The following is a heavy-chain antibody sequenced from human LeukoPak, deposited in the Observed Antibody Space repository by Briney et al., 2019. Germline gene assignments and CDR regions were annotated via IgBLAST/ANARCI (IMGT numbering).Heavy chain of an antibody. CDR2: ISGSGGST. D-gene: IGHD3-22*01. CDR1: GFTFSSYA. CDR3: AKARYGVVITPPFSSTKYNWFDP. V-gene: IGHV3-23*01. Sequence: PGGSLRLSCAASGFTFSSYAMSWVRQAPGKGLEWVSAISGSGGSTYYADSVKGRFTISRDNSKNTLYLQMNSLRAEDTAVYYCAKARYGVVITPPFSSTKYNWFDPWGQGTLVTVSS. J-gene: IGHJ5*02.